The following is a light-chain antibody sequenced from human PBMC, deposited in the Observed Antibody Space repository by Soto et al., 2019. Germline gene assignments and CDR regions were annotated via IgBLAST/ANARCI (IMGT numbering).Light chain of an antibody. J-gene: IGKJ4*01. CDR1: QGISSY. V-gene: IGKV1-8*01. CDR3: QQYNSWPLT. Sequence: AIRMTHSASSCSSSTVDRVAITCRASQGISSYLAWYQQKPGKAPKLLIYAASTLQSGVPSRFSGSGSGTEFTLTISSLQSEDFAVYYCQQYNSWPLTFGGGTKVDIK. CDR2: AAS.